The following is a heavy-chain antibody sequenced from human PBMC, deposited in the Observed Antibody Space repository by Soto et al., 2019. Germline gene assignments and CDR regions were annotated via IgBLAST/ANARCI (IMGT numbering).Heavy chain of an antibody. CDR1: GGFISSGDW. Sequence: PSETLSLTCAVSGGFISSGDWWSFFRQPPGKGLEWIGEIYHSGSTNYNPSLKSRVTISIDKSKNQFSLKLSSVTAADTAVYYCARVGRYNYGSTYYFDYWGQGTLVTVSS. CDR3: ARVGRYNYGSTYYFDY. CDR2: IYHSGST. D-gene: IGHD5-18*01. V-gene: IGHV4-4*02. J-gene: IGHJ4*02.